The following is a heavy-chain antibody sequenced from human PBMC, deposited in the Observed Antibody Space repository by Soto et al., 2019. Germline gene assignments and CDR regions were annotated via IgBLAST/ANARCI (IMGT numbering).Heavy chain of an antibody. CDR1: GFTVSSNY. CDR3: ARASPVYDFWSGPMDV. J-gene: IGHJ6*04. D-gene: IGHD3-3*01. CDR2: IYSGGST. Sequence: LRLSCAASGFTVSSNYMSWVRQAPGKGLEWVSVIYSGGSTYYADSVKGRFTISRDNSKNTLYLQMNSLRAEDTAVYYCARASPVYDFWSGPMDVWGKGTTVTVSS. V-gene: IGHV3-66*01.